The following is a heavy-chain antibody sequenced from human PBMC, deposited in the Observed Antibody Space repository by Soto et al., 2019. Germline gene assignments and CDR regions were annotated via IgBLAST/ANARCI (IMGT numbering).Heavy chain of an antibody. J-gene: IGHJ6*02. V-gene: IGHV1-2*04. CDR3: ARYHLDILTDREYYYYYGMDV. CDR2: INPNSGGT. Sequence: QVQLVQYGAEVKKPGASVKVSCKASGYTFTGYYMHWVRQAPGQGLEWMGWINPNSGGTNYAQKVQGCVTTTSDTSISAAYMSLSRRRSDDTAVYYFARYHLDILTDREYYYYYGMDVLSQGTTVTVSS. D-gene: IGHD3-9*01. CDR1: GYTFTGYY.